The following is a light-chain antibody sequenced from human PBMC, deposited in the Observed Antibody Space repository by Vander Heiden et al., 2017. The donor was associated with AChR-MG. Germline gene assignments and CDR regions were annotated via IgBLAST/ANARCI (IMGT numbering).Light chain of an antibody. CDR2: QDT. J-gene: IGLJ2*01. Sequence: SYELTQPPPVSVSLGQTASIPCSGEKLGDKYGWWDQQKPGQSPVLVMYQDTKRPSGIHERFSGSNSGHTATLTISGTQAMDEAHYYCQAWDSSTVVFGGGTKLTVL. CDR1: KLGDKY. V-gene: IGLV3-1*01. CDR3: QAWDSSTVV.